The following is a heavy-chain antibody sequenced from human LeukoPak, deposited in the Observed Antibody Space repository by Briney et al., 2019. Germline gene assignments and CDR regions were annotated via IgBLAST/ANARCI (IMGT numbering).Heavy chain of an antibody. V-gene: IGHV3-33*01. Sequence: GGSLRLSCAASGFTFSSYGMHWVRQAPGKGLEWVAVIWYDGSNKYYADSVKGRFTISRDNSKNTLYLQMNSPRAEDTAVYYCARENYYDSSTYFDYWGQGTLVTVSS. D-gene: IGHD3-22*01. CDR2: IWYDGSNK. CDR3: ARENYYDSSTYFDY. CDR1: GFTFSSYG. J-gene: IGHJ4*02.